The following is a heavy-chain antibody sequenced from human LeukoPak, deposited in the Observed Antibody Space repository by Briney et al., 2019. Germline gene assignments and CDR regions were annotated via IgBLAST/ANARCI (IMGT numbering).Heavy chain of an antibody. V-gene: IGHV1-18*01. J-gene: IGHJ4*02. CDR1: GYTFTSYG. Sequence: ASVKVSCKASGYTFTSYGIGWVRQAPGQGLEWMGWIGAYNGNTNYAQKLQGRVTMTTDTSTSTAYMELTSLKSDDTAVYYCARGYSTGSLLYWGQGTLVTVSS. CDR3: ARGYSTGSLLY. CDR2: IGAYNGNT. D-gene: IGHD6-19*01.